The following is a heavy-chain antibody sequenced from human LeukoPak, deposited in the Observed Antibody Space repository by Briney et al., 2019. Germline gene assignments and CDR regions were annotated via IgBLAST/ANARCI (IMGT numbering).Heavy chain of an antibody. V-gene: IGHV4-59*01. CDR3: ARGGSGYYSVEITYYFDY. D-gene: IGHD3-22*01. J-gene: IGHJ4*02. CDR2: IYYSGST. CDR1: GGSISSYY. Sequence: PSETLSLTCTVSGGSISSYYWSWIRQPPGKGLEWIGYIYYSGSTNYNPSLKSRVTISVDTSKNQFSLKLSSVTAADTAVYYCARGGSGYYSVEITYYFDYWGQGTLVTVSS.